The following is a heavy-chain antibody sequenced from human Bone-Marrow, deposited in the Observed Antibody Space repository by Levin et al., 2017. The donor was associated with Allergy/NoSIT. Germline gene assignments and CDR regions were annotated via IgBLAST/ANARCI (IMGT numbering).Heavy chain of an antibody. J-gene: IGHJ3*02. CDR2: ISYSGST. CDR3: AREGYGSGTMRPFDI. CDR1: GGSISSGGYF. Sequence: SETLSLTCTVSGGSISSGGYFWSWIRQHPGKGLEWIGYISYSGSTYYNPSLKSRVIISVDMSKSQFSLKLSSVSAADTAVYYCAREGYGSGTMRPFDIWGQGTMVIVSS. V-gene: IGHV4-31*03. D-gene: IGHD3-10*01.